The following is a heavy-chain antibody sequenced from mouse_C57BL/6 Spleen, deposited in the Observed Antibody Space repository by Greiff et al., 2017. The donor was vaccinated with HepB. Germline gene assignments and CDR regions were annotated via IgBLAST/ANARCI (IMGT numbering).Heavy chain of an antibody. J-gene: IGHJ2*01. D-gene: IGHD2-3*01. V-gene: IGHV5-16*01. CDR3: ARVPYDGDYVIDY. CDR2: INYDGSST. CDR1: GFTFSDYY. Sequence: EVKLQESEGGLVQPGSSMKLSCTASGFTFSDYYMAWVRQVPEKGLEWVANINYDGSSTYYLDSLKSRFIISRDNAKNILYLQMSSLTSEDTATYYCARVPYDGDYVIDYWGQGTTLTVSS.